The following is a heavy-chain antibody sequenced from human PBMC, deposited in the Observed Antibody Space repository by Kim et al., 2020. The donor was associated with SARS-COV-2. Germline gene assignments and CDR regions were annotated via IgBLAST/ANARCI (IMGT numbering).Heavy chain of an antibody. J-gene: IGHJ6*02. CDR3: AGTGEDYYYYGMDV. D-gene: IGHD3-16*01. V-gene: IGHV3-23*01. Sequence: GGSLRLSCAASGFTFSSYAMSWVRQAPGKGLEWVSAISGSGGSTYYADSVKGRFTISRDNSKNTLYLQMNSLRAEDTAVYYCAGTGEDYYYYGMDVWGQGTAVAVS. CDR2: ISGSGGST. CDR1: GFTFSSYA.